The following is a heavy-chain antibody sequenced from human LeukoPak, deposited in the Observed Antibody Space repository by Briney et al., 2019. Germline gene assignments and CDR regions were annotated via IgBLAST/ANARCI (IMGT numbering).Heavy chain of an antibody. D-gene: IGHD6-19*01. CDR2: VYYSGST. CDR1: GGSISSYY. CDR3: ARGTGTAVY. V-gene: IGHV4-59*01. J-gene: IGHJ4*02. Sequence: SETLSLTCTVSGGSISSYYWSWIRQPPGKGLEWIGYVYYSGSTNYSPSLKSRVTISVDTSKNQFSLKLSSVTAADTAVYYCARGTGTAVYWGQGTLVTVSS.